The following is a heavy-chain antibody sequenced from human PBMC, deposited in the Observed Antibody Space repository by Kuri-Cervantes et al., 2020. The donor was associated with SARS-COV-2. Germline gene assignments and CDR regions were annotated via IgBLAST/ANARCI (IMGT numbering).Heavy chain of an antibody. D-gene: IGHD3-3*01. CDR2: MYYSGRT. V-gene: IGHV4-39*01. Sequence: ETLSPPCTVLGGSITSSSSYWGWIRQPPGKGLEWTGSMYYSGRTYYNPSLTSRVTISVDTSKNHFSLKLSSVTAAETAVYYCARWGYYDFWSGYVMGDYCYYMDVWGKGTTVTVSS. J-gene: IGHJ6*03. CDR1: GGSITSSSSY. CDR3: ARWGYYDFWSGYVMGDYCYYMDV.